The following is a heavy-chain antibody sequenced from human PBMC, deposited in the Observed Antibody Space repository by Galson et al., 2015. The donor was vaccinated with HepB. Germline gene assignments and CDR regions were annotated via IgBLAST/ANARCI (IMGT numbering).Heavy chain of an antibody. CDR1: GYTFTSYA. D-gene: IGHD2-21*02. J-gene: IGHJ6*02. V-gene: IGHV1-3*01. Sequence: SVKVSCKASGYTFTSYAMHWVRQAPGQRLEWMGWINAGNGNTKYSQKFQGRVTITRDTSASTAYMELSSLRSEDTAVYYCARMSAYCGGDCYSYPTDYYYGMDVWGQGTTVTVSS. CDR3: ARMSAYCGGDCYSYPTDYYYGMDV. CDR2: INAGNGNT.